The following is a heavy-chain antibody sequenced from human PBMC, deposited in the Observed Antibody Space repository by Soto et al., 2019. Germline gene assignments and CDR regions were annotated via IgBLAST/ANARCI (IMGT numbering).Heavy chain of an antibody. CDR3: ARRSEGSGWYFDL. D-gene: IGHD3-10*01. CDR2: IWYDGSNK. J-gene: IGHJ2*01. Sequence: QVQLVESGGGVVQPGRSLRLSCAASGFTFSSYGMHWVRQAPGKGLEWVAVIWYDGSNKYYADSVKGRFTISRDNSKNTRYRQMNSLRAEDTAVYYCARRSEGSGWYFDLWGRGTLVTVSS. V-gene: IGHV3-33*01. CDR1: GFTFSSYG.